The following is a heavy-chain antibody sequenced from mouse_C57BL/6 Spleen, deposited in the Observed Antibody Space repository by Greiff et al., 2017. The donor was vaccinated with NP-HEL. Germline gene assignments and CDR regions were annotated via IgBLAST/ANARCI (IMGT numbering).Heavy chain of an antibody. J-gene: IGHJ4*01. CDR3: ARRYDGYAMDY. Sequence: EVQLVESGGGLVKPGGSLKLSCAASGFTFSDYGMHWVRQAPEKGLEWVAYISSGSSTIYHADTVKGRFTISRDNAKNTLFLQMTSLRSEDTAMYYCARRYDGYAMDYWGQGTSVTVSS. CDR1: GFTFSDYG. V-gene: IGHV5-17*01. CDR2: ISSGSSTI. D-gene: IGHD2-14*01.